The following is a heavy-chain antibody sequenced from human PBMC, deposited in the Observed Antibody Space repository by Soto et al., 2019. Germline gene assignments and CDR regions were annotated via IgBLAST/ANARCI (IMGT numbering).Heavy chain of an antibody. CDR3: ARGSVRDGKLNWFDP. J-gene: IGHJ5*02. Sequence: SETLSLTCAAYGGSFSGYYWSWIRQPPGKGLEWIGEINHSGSTNYNPSLKSRVTISVDTSKNQFSLKLSSVTAADTAVYYCARGSVRDGKLNWFDPWGQGTLVTVSS. V-gene: IGHV4-34*01. CDR1: GGSFSGYY. CDR2: INHSGST.